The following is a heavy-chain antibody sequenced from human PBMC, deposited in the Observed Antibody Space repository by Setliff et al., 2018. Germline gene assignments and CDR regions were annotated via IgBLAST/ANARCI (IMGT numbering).Heavy chain of an antibody. D-gene: IGHD3-3*01. CDR1: GFTFRSYA. V-gene: IGHV3-7*04. J-gene: IGHJ4*02. CDR3: ARADKHYDFWSGYRYCFDY. CDR2: IKQDGSEK. Sequence: PGGSLRLSCAASGFTFRSYAMSWVRQAPGKGLEWVANIKQDGSEKYYVDSVKGRFTISRDNAKNSLYLQMNSLRAEDTAVYYCARADKHYDFWSGYRYCFDYWGQGTLVTVSS.